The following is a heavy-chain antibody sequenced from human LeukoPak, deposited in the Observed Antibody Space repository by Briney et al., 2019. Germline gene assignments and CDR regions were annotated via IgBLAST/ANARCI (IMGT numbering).Heavy chain of an antibody. CDR1: GYIFTAYY. CDR2: INPNSGGT. D-gene: IGHD2-2*01. Sequence: GASVKVSCRASGYIFTAYYMHWVRQAPGQGLEWMGWINPNSGGTNYAQNFQGRVTMTRDTSISTAYMELSRLRPDDTAVYYCAREFAYASRRDYWGQGTLVTVSS. CDR3: AREFAYASRRDY. V-gene: IGHV1-2*02. J-gene: IGHJ4*02.